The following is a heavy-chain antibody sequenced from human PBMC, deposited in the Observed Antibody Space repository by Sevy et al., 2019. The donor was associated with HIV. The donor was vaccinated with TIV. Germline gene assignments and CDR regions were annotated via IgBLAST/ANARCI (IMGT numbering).Heavy chain of an antibody. D-gene: IGHD3-22*01. CDR2: INSDGSNT. CDR3: AQIGKYYYDSSGFFAQAGAALDI. J-gene: IGHJ3*02. V-gene: IGHV3-74*01. Sequence: GGSLRLSCAASGFIFNTFYMHWVRQAPGKGLEWVSRINSDGSNTNYADSVKGRFTISRDNAKNALYLQMNSLRAEDTAVYYVAQIGKYYYDSSGFFAQAGAALDIWGQGTMVTVSS. CDR1: GFIFNTFY.